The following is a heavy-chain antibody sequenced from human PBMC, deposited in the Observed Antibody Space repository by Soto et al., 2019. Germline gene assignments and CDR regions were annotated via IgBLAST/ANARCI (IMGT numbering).Heavy chain of an antibody. J-gene: IGHJ4*02. CDR2: ISYDGSNK. CDR3: ALYYDILTGYYSPVDY. V-gene: IGHV3-30-3*01. D-gene: IGHD3-9*01. Sequence: GGSLRLSCAASGFTFSSYAMHWVRQAPGKGLEWVAVISYDGSNKYYADSVKGRFTISRDNSKNTLYLQMNSLRAEDTAVYYCALYYDILTGYYSPVDYWGQGTLVTVSS. CDR1: GFTFSSYA.